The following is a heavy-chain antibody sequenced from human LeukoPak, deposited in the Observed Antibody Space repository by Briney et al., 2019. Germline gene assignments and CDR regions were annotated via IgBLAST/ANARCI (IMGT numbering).Heavy chain of an antibody. CDR3: ARDLGIAAAGRTEWFDP. J-gene: IGHJ5*02. V-gene: IGHV1-3*01. CDR1: GGTFSSYA. CDR2: INAGNGNT. D-gene: IGHD6-13*01. Sequence: ASVKVSCKASGGTFSSYAISWVRQAPGQGLEWMGWINAGNGNTKYSQKFQGRVIITRDTSASTAYMELSSLRSEDTAVYYCARDLGIAAAGRTEWFDPWGQGTLVTVSS.